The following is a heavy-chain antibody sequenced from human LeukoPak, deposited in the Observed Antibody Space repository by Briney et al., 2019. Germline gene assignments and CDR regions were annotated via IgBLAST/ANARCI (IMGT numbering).Heavy chain of an antibody. V-gene: IGHV4-34*01. CDR1: GGSFSGYY. CDR3: ARGGAQYCSSTSCYTLFDY. CDR2: INHSGST. J-gene: IGHJ4*02. Sequence: SETLSLTCAVCGGSFSGYYWSWIRQPPGKGLEWIGEINHSGSTNYNPSLKSRVTISVDTSKNQFSLKLSSVTAADTAVYYCARGGAQYCSSTSCYTLFDYWGQGTLVTVSS. D-gene: IGHD2-2*02.